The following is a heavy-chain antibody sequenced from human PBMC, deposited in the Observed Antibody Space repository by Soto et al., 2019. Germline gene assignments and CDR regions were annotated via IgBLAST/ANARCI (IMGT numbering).Heavy chain of an antibody. J-gene: IGHJ6*02. CDR2: ISGYNGDT. Sequence: QGHLVQSVAEVKKSGASVKVSCKASGYTFTRYGISWVRQAPGQGLEWMGWISGYNGDTNYAQKFQGRVSMTIDTSTTTAYMELRSLTSDDTAVYYCAKNGQPPYYYYGLDVWGQGTKVTVSS. D-gene: IGHD2-8*01. CDR1: GYTFTRYG. V-gene: IGHV1-18*01. CDR3: AKNGQPPYYYYGLDV.